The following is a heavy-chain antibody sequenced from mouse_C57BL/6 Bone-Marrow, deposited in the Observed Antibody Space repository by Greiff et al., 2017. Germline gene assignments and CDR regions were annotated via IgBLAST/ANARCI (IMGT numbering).Heavy chain of an antibody. CDR3: ERYESGSSWYFDY. CDR2: INPNSGGT. D-gene: IGHD1-1*01. Sequence: VQLQQSGPELVKPGASVKISCTASGYTFTDYYMHWVKQSPGKGLEWIGYINPNSGGTCYNQKLKGQDTLTIDKSSSTAYMELRSLTSEDTAVYYCERYESGSSWYFDYGGQGNGLTVTA. CDR1: GYTFTDYY. V-gene: IGHV1-26*01. J-gene: IGHJ2*03.